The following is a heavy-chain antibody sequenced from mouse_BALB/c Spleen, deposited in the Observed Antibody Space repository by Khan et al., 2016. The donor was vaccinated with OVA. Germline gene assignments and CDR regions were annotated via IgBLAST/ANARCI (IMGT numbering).Heavy chain of an antibody. CDR1: GYTFTTYW. Sequence: QVQLKQSGAELAKPGASVKMSCKASGYTFTTYWMHWVKQRPGQGLEWIGYINPTSGYTDYKDKVKDRATLSADKSSSTAYMQLNSLKSEDSAVYYCTRDRIDYWGQGTTLTVSS. J-gene: IGHJ2*01. CDR2: INPTSGYT. V-gene: IGHV1-7*01. CDR3: TRDRIDY.